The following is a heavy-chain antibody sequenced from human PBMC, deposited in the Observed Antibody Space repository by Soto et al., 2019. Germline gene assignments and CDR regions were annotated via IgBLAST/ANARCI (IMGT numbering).Heavy chain of an antibody. V-gene: IGHV3-33*01. CDR3: ARDLEYYDILTRYYRLYGMDV. CDR2: IWYDGSNK. Sequence: PGVSLRLSCAASGFTFSSYGMHWVRQAPGKGLEWVAVIWYDGSNKYYADSVKGRFTISRDNSKNTLYLQMNSLRAEDTAVYYCARDLEYYDILTRYYRLYGMDVWGQGTTVTVSS. J-gene: IGHJ6*02. CDR1: GFTFSSYG. D-gene: IGHD3-9*01.